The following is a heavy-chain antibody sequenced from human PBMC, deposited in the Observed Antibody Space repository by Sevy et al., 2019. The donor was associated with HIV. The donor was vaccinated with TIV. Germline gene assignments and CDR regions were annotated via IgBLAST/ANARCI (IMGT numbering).Heavy chain of an antibody. J-gene: IGHJ4*02. D-gene: IGHD6-19*01. Sequence: SETLSHTCAVSGYSISSDYYWGWIRPPPGKGLEWIGSIYHSGYSYYNPSLKSRVTISVDTSKNQFSLQLSSVIAADTAVLYCARAIGTQVAGLYYFDYWGQGTLVTVSS. V-gene: IGHV4-38-2*01. CDR2: IYHSGYS. CDR3: ARAIGTQVAGLYYFDY. CDR1: GYSISSDYY.